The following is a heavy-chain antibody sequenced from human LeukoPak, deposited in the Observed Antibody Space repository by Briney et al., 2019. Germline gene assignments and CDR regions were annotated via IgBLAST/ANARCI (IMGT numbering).Heavy chain of an antibody. CDR3: TKEKKYGDWGVAFDI. CDR1: GFTFSVYG. V-gene: IGHV3-30*18. J-gene: IGHJ3*02. CDR2: ISYDGTNN. D-gene: IGHD7-27*01. Sequence: PGGSLRLSCSASGFTFSVYGMHWVRQAPGKGLEWVAVISYDGTNNYYADSVNGRFTISRDNSKNTLYLQMKSLRAEDTAVYYCTKEKKYGDWGVAFDIWGQGTLVTVSS.